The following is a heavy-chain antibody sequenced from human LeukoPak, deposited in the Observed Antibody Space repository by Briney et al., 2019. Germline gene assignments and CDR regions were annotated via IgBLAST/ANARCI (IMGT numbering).Heavy chain of an antibody. J-gene: IGHJ3*01. Sequence: GGSLRLSCAASGFIFSAFEMNWVRQAPGKGLGWVSYISSSGSTRYYADPVKGRFSISRDNAKNSLDLQMSSLRAEDTAIYYCARIIPPYDAFDLWGQGTWVTVSS. D-gene: IGHD2-21*01. CDR3: ARIIPPYDAFDL. CDR1: GFIFSAFE. V-gene: IGHV3-48*03. CDR2: ISSSGSTR.